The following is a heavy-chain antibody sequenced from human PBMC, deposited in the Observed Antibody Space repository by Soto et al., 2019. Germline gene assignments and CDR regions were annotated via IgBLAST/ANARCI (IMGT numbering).Heavy chain of an antibody. CDR2: IYYSGST. CDR1: GGSLSGVY. CDR3: ARHVDDSSGQAQNDY. V-gene: IGHV4-39*01. Sequence: SETLSLTCVVYGGSLSGVYWTWIRQPPGKGLEWIGSIYYSGSTYYNPSLKSRVTISVDTSKNQFSLKLSSVTAADTAVYYCARHVDDSSGQAQNDYWGQGTLVTVSS. J-gene: IGHJ4*02. D-gene: IGHD3-22*01.